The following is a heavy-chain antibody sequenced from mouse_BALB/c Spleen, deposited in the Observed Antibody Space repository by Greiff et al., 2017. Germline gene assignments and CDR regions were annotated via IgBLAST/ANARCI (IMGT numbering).Heavy chain of an antibody. D-gene: IGHD1-2*01. Sequence: EVQLVESGGGLVQPGGSRKLSCAASGFTFSSFGMHWVRQAPEKGLEWVAYISSGSSTIYYADTVKGRFTISRDNPKNTLFLQMTSLRSEDTAMYYCARGDGYDAMDYWGQGTSVTVSS. V-gene: IGHV5-17*02. CDR2: ISSGSSTI. CDR1: GFTFSSFG. CDR3: ARGDGYDAMDY. J-gene: IGHJ4*01.